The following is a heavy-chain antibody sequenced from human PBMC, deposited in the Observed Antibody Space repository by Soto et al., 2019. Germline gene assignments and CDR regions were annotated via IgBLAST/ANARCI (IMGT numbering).Heavy chain of an antibody. CDR1: GYTFTNYP. Sequence: ASVKVSCKAFGYTFTNYPIHWVRQAPGQRLEWMGWINAGNGNTKYSQKFQGRVTITRDTSASTAYMELSSLRSEDTAVYYCAREGDYNWFDPWGQGTLVTVSS. D-gene: IGHD2-21*02. V-gene: IGHV1-3*01. CDR3: AREGDYNWFDP. CDR2: INAGNGNT. J-gene: IGHJ5*02.